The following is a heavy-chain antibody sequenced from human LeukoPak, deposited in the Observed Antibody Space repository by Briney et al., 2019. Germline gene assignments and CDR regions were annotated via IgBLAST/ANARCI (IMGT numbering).Heavy chain of an antibody. D-gene: IGHD6-19*01. CDR1: GFTFDTYS. J-gene: IGHJ4*02. CDR3: VARGGWARFDY. V-gene: IGHV3-48*04. CDR2: ITDDSKTM. Sequence: GGSLRLSCVASGFTFDTYSMNWIRQAPGKGLEWTSYITDDSKTMYYADSVKGRFTISRDNAKNALYLQMNSLRGEDTAVYYCVARGGWARFDYLGQGTLVTVSS.